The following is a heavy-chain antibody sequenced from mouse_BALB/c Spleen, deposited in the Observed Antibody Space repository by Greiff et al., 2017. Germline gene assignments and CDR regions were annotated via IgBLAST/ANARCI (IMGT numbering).Heavy chain of an antibody. CDR1: GYTFTDYN. CDR3: ARITTAYYAMDY. Sequence: VQLKESGPELVKPGASVKISCKASGYTFTDYNMHWVKQSHGKSLEWIGYIYPYNGGTGYNQKFKSKATLTVDNSSSTAYMELRSLTSEDSAVYYCARITTAYYAMDYWGQGTSVTVSS. CDR2: IYPYNGGT. V-gene: IGHV1S29*02. D-gene: IGHD1-2*01. J-gene: IGHJ4*01.